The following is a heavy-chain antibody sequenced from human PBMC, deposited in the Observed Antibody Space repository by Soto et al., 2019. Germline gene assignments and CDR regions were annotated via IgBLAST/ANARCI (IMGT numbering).Heavy chain of an antibody. CDR3: ARVHNFYSDTWYRLGYFDS. D-gene: IGHD1-26*01. J-gene: IGHJ4*02. V-gene: IGHV4-31*03. CDR1: GGSISTGGYY. CDR2: IYYTEKT. Sequence: SETLSLTCTVSGGSISTGGYYWSWIRQLTGKGLEWIGYIYYTEKTNYNPSLQSRVTLSVDTSKNQFSLTLNSVTAADTAVYFCARVHNFYSDTWYRLGYFDSWGQGTLVTVSS.